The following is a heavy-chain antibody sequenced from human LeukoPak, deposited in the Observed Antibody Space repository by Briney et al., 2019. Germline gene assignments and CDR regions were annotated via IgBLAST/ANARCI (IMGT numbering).Heavy chain of an antibody. Sequence: GGSLRLSCSASGFTFSSYAMLWVRQAPGKGLECVSAISSGGSTHYADSVKRRFTISRDDSENTLYLQMTSLRTEDTAVYYCAMNWNCDYWGQGTLVTVSS. CDR1: GFTFSSYA. CDR2: ISSGGST. J-gene: IGHJ4*02. CDR3: AMNWNCDY. V-gene: IGHV3-64D*09. D-gene: IGHD1-1*01.